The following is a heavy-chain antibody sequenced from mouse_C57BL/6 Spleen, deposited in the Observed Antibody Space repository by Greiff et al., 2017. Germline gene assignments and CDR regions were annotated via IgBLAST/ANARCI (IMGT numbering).Heavy chain of an antibody. CDR3: AKRSGILRGYAMDY. V-gene: IGHV2-5*01. Sequence: VKLMESGPGLVQPSQSLSITCTVSGFSLTSYGVHWVRQSPGKGLEWLGVIWRGGSTDYNAAFMSRLSITKDNSKSQVFFKMNSLQADDTAIYYCAKRSGILRGYAMDYWGQGTSVTVSS. CDR2: IWRGGST. J-gene: IGHJ4*01. CDR1: GFSLTSYG. D-gene: IGHD1-1*01.